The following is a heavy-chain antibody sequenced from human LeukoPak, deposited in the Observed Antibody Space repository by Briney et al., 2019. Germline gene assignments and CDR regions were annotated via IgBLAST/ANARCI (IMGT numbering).Heavy chain of an antibody. D-gene: IGHD2-2*01. CDR1: GFTLSSYA. Sequence: GGFLRLSCAASGFTLSSYAMSWVRQAPGKGLEWVSAISGSGGSPYYADSVKGRFTISRDNANNSLYLQMNSLRAEDTAVYYCARDDTKYQLLFPFDPWGQGPLVTVSS. CDR3: ARDDTKYQLLFPFDP. J-gene: IGHJ5*02. CDR2: ISGSGGSP. V-gene: IGHV3-23*01.